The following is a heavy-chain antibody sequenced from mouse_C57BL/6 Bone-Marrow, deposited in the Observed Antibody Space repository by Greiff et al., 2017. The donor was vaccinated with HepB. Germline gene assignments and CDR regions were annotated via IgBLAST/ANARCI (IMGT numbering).Heavy chain of an antibody. Sequence: VQLKQSGAELVRPGASVKLSCTASGFNIKDDYMHWVKQRPEQGLEWIGWIDPENGDTEYASKFQGKATITADTSSNTAYLQLSSMTSEDTAVYYCTQGYYGKNFDYWGQGTTLTVSS. CDR2: IDPENGDT. CDR1: GFNIKDDY. CDR3: TQGYYGKNFDY. J-gene: IGHJ2*01. D-gene: IGHD1-1*01. V-gene: IGHV14-4*01.